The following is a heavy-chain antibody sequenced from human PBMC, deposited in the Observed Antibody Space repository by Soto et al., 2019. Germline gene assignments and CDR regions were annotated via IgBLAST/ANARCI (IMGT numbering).Heavy chain of an antibody. D-gene: IGHD3-22*01. CDR3: ARAPGTYYDSSGYYPCFDY. CDR1: GGSISSGDYY. V-gene: IGHV4-30-4*01. Sequence: QVQLQESVPGLVQPSQTLSLTCTVSGGSISSGDYYWSWIRQPPGKGLEWIGYIYYSGSTYYNPSLKSRVTISVDTSKNQFSLKLSSVTAADTAVYYCARAPGTYYDSSGYYPCFDYWGQGTLVTVSS. CDR2: IYYSGST. J-gene: IGHJ4*02.